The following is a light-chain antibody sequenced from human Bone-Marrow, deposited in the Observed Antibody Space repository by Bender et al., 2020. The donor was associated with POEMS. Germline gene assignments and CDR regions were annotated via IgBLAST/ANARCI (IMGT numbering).Light chain of an antibody. V-gene: IGLV3-21*02. Sequence: SYELTQAPSVSVAPGQTARITCGGSNIGSYSVQWYQQKSGQAPVLVVYDDRDRPSGIPGRFSGSNSGNTATLTISWVEAGDEADYYCQVWHSSSGRGVVFGGGTKLTVL. CDR1: NIGSYS. J-gene: IGLJ2*01. CDR2: DDR. CDR3: QVWHSSSGRGVV.